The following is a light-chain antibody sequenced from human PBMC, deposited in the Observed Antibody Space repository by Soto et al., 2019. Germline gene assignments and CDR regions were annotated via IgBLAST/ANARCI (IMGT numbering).Light chain of an antibody. CDR2: GAS. CDR3: QQYGSYPIT. V-gene: IGKV3-20*01. Sequence: EILMTQSPATLSVSPGERATLSCRASQSVSSYLAWYQQKPGQAPRLLIYGASSRATGIPDRFSGSGSGTDFTLTISRLEPEDFEVYYCQQYGSYPITFGQGTRLEIK. CDR1: QSVSSY. J-gene: IGKJ5*01.